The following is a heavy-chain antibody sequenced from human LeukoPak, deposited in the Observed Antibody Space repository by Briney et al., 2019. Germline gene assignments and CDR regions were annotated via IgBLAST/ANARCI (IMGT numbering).Heavy chain of an antibody. CDR3: ARVLVSSSWYDYYYYGMDV. CDR2: ISYDGSNK. V-gene: IGHV3-30-3*01. J-gene: IGHJ6*02. D-gene: IGHD6-13*01. Sequence: QAGGSLRLSCAASGFTFSNAWMSWVRQAPGKGLEWVAVISYDGSNKYYADSVKGRFTISRDNSKNTLYLQMNSLRAEDTAVYYCARVLVSSSWYDYYYYGMDVWGQGTTVTVSS. CDR1: GFTFSNAW.